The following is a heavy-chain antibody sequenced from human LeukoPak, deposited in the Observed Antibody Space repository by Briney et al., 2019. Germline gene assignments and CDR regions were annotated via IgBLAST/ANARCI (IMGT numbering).Heavy chain of an antibody. J-gene: IGHJ4*02. V-gene: IGHV5-51*01. Sequence: GESLKISCNGSGYSFATYWIAWVRQIPGKGLEWVGDIYPSDSDTKYGLSFQGQVTISADTSLSTAYLQWSSLQSSDSAIYFCARRHSYCTSSSCYLYLDTWGQGTLVTVSS. CDR1: GYSFATYW. CDR2: IYPSDSDT. D-gene: IGHD2-2*01. CDR3: ARRHSYCTSSSCYLYLDT.